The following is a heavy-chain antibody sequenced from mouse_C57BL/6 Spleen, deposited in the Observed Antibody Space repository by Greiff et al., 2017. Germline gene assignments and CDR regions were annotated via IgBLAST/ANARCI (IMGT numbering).Heavy chain of an antibody. CDR3: AIFDTTVVEGYFDY. J-gene: IGHJ2*01. Sequence: QVQLKQPGAELVKPGASVKVSCKASGYTFTSYWMHWVKQRPGQGLEWIGRIHPSDSDTNYNQKFKGKATLTVDKSSSTAYMQLSSLTSEDSAVYYWAIFDTTVVEGYFDYWGQGTTLTVSS. D-gene: IGHD1-1*01. V-gene: IGHV1-74*01. CDR2: IHPSDSDT. CDR1: GYTFTSYW.